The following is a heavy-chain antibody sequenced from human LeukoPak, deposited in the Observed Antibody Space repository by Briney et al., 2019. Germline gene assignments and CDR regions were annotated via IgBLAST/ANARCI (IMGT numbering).Heavy chain of an antibody. D-gene: IGHD6-13*01. CDR2: ISSGGGSI. CDR3: AKIGYPDY. V-gene: IGHV3-23*01. Sequence: PGGSLRLSCAASGFTFSSYWMNWARQAPGKGLEWVSTISSGGGSIYCADSVKGRFTISRDNSKNTLYLQMNSLRVEDTAVYYCAKIGYPDYWGQGTLATVSS. J-gene: IGHJ4*02. CDR1: GFTFSSYW.